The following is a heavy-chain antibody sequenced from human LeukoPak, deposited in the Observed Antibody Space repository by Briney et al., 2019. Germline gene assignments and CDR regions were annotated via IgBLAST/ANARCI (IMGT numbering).Heavy chain of an antibody. Sequence: GGSLRLSCAASGFTFSDYAIHWVRQAPGKGLEWVAVISYDGTNKYYADSVKGRFTISRDNAKNSLYLQMNSLRAGDTAVYYCARTLWPYDAFDIWGQGTMVTVSS. V-gene: IGHV3-30-3*01. CDR2: ISYDGTNK. CDR1: GFTFSDYA. CDR3: ARTLWPYDAFDI. J-gene: IGHJ3*02. D-gene: IGHD3-16*01.